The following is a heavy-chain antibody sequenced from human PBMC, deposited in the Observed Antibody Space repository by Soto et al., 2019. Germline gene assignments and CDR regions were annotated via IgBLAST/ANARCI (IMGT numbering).Heavy chain of an antibody. Sequence: SETMSLTCSFSYVSIRSGNGCTWVQRSPQRGLEYIGEIFHDGTANYYPSFERRVAISVDTSKNQFSLKLTSVTAADTAIYFCARLVYDTRLNYMYFDFWGQGTLVTVSS. J-gene: IGHJ4*02. CDR3: ARLVYDTRLNYMYFDF. D-gene: IGHD3-10*01. V-gene: IGHV4-4*02. CDR2: IFHDGTA. CDR1: YVSIRSGNG.